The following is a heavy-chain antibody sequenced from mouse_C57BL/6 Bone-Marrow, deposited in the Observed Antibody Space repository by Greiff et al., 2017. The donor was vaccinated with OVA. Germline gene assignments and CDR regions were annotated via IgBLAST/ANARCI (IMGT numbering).Heavy chain of an antibody. V-gene: IGHV5-4*03. CDR2: ISDGGSYT. D-gene: IGHD1-2*01. CDR1: GFTFSSYA. CDR3: ARVLITVGYFDV. J-gene: IGHJ1*03. Sequence: EVKVVESGGGLVKPGGSLKLSCAASGFTFSSYAMSWVRQTPEKRLEWVATISDGGSYTYYPDNVKGRFTISRDNAKNNLYLQMSHLKSEDTAMYYCARVLITVGYFDVWGTGTTVTVSS.